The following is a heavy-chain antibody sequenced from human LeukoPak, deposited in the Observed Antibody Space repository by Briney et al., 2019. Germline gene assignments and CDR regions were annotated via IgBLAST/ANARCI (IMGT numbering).Heavy chain of an antibody. Sequence: GASVKVSCKASGYTFTSYGISWVRQAPGQGLEWMGWISAYNGNTNYAQKLQGRVTMTTDTSTSTAYTELRSLRSDDTAVYYCARTGGVDIVVVPAAMHQYYYYGMDVWGQGTTVTVSS. CDR3: ARTGGVDIVVVPAAMHQYYYYGMDV. CDR2: ISAYNGNT. V-gene: IGHV1-18*01. CDR1: GYTFTSYG. D-gene: IGHD2-2*03. J-gene: IGHJ6*02.